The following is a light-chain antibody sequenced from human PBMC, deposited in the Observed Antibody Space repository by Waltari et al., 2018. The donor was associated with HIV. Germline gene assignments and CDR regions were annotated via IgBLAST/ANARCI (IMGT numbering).Light chain of an antibody. CDR3: CSYAGSYTYV. CDR1: SSAVGGYNY. J-gene: IGLJ1*01. CDR2: DVS. Sequence: QSALTQARSVSGSAGQSVTIPCLGPSSAVGGYNYASWYQQHPGKAPKVRIYDVSKRPSGVPDRFSGSKSGNTASLTISGLQAEDEADYYCCSYAGSYTYVFGTGTKVTVL. V-gene: IGLV2-11*01.